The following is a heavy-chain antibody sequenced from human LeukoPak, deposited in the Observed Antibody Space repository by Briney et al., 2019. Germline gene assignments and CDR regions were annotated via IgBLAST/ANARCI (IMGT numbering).Heavy chain of an antibody. J-gene: IGHJ5*02. D-gene: IGHD5-18*01. CDR1: GGSSSGYY. CDR3: ASPGPRIQP. CDR2: INHSGST. V-gene: IGHV4-34*01. Sequence: SETLSLTCAVYGGSSSGYYWSWIRQPPGKGLEWIGEINHSGSTNYNPSLKSRVTISVDTSKNQFSLKLSSVTAADTAVYYCASPGPRIQPWGQGTLVTVSS.